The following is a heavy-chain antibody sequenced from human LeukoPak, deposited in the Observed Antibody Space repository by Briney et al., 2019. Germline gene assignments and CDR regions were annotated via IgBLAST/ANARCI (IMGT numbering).Heavy chain of an antibody. CDR1: GFTFSDHY. V-gene: IGHV3-11*04. CDR2: ISHTGSTI. J-gene: IGHJ4*02. Sequence: GGSLRLSCAASGFTFSDHYMSWIRQAPGKGLEWVSYISHTGSTIQYADSVRGRFTLSRDNGRSSLYLQMNSLRAEDTAVYYCARGHWGLDSWGQGTLVSVS. CDR3: ARGHWGLDS. D-gene: IGHD7-27*01.